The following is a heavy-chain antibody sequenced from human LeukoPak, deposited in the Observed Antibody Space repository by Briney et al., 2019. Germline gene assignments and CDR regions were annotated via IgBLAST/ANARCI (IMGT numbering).Heavy chain of an antibody. J-gene: IGHJ4*02. CDR3: AITAKGSYDYFDY. CDR1: GFTFSSYS. CDR2: ISSSSSYI. V-gene: IGHV3-21*01. Sequence: PGGSLRLSCAASGFTFSSYSMNGVRQAPGKGLEWVSSISSSSSYIYYADSVKGRFTISRDNAKNSLYLQMNSLRAEDTAVYYCAITAKGSYDYFDYWGQGTLVTVSS. D-gene: IGHD1-26*01.